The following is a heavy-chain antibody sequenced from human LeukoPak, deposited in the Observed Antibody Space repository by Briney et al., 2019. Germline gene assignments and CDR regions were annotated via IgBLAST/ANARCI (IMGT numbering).Heavy chain of an antibody. Sequence: GGSLRLSCAASGFTFSGSAMHWVRQASGKGLEWVGRIRSKANSYATAYAASVKGRFTISRDDSKNTAYLQMNSLKTEDTAVYYCTQRIWFGELNSYMDVWGKGTTVTISS. D-gene: IGHD3-10*01. CDR1: GFTFSGSA. CDR3: TQRIWFGELNSYMDV. CDR2: IRSKANSYAT. J-gene: IGHJ6*03. V-gene: IGHV3-73*01.